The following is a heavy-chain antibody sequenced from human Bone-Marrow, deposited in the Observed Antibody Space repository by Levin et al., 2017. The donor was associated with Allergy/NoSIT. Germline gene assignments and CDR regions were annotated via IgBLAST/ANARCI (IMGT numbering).Heavy chain of an antibody. J-gene: IGHJ4*02. Sequence: GESLKISCKGSGYSFTSYWIGWVRQMPGKGLEWMGIIYPGDSDTRYSPSFQGQVTISADKSISTAYLQWSSLKASDTAMYYCARQTAAAGTAPSFWGQGTLVTVSS. CDR1: GYSFTSYW. D-gene: IGHD6-13*01. CDR2: IYPGDSDT. CDR3: ARQTAAAGTAPSF. V-gene: IGHV5-51*01.